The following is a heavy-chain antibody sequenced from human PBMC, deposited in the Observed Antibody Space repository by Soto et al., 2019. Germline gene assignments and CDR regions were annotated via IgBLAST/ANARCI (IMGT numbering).Heavy chain of an antibody. CDR3: ARDEDHGAGLIGGMDV. CDR1: GGSISSDDFF. V-gene: IGHV4-31*03. D-gene: IGHD3-10*01. J-gene: IGHJ6*02. CDR2: IYHSGTT. Sequence: QVQLQESAPGLVKPSESLSLSCNVSGGSISSDDFFWSWVRQHPARGLERIGYIYHSGTTYYNPSLQSRITISVDTSKSPFSLKLRSVTAADTAVYFCARDEDHGAGLIGGMDVWGPGTAVTVS.